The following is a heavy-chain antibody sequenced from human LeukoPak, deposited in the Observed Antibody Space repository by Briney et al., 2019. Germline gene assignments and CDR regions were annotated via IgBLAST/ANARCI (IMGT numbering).Heavy chain of an antibody. J-gene: IGHJ6*02. Sequence: PSETLSLTCTVSGVSISSYYWSCIRQPPGKGLEWIRYVYYSGSTDYNTSLMSRVTISVDTTKNQFSLMLTSVTAADTAVYYCVRLQTYYYFGMDVWGQGTTVTVSS. CDR3: VRLQTYYYFGMDV. V-gene: IGHV4-59*08. CDR2: VYYSGST. CDR1: GVSISSYY.